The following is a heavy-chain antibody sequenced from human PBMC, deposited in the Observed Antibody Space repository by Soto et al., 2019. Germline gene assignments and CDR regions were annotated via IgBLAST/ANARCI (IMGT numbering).Heavy chain of an antibody. D-gene: IGHD2-21*02. CDR2: IYYSGST. CDR3: ARERYCGGDCYSFDY. J-gene: IGHJ4*02. Sequence: SVPQSHTWTVSGGTVRSRSDCWSWIKQPPGKGLEWIGYIYYSGSTNYNPSLKSRVTISVDTSKNQFSLKLSSVTAADTAVYYCARERYCGGDCYSFDYWVQGTLVTSSS. CDR1: GGTVRSRSDC. V-gene: IGHV4-61*01.